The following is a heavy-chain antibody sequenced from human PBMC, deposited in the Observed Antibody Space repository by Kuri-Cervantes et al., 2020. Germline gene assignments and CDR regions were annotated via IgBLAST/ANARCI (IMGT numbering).Heavy chain of an antibody. V-gene: IGHV3-7*01. J-gene: IGHJ6*04. Sequence: ETLSLTCAASGFTFSNAWMSWVRQAPGKGLEWVANIKQDGSEKYYVDSVKGRFTISRDNAKNSLYLQMNSLRAEDTAVYYCARGSEGATIDYYYYVMDVWGKGTTVTVSS. CDR2: IKQDGSEK. CDR3: ARGSEGATIDYYYYVMDV. CDR1: GFTFSNAW. D-gene: IGHD1-26*01.